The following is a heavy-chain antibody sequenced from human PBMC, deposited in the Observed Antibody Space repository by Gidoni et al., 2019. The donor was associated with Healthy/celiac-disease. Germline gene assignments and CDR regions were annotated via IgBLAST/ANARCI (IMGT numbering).Heavy chain of an antibody. CDR1: GRPFSRYA. V-gene: IGHV1-69*01. D-gene: IGHD2-2*01. J-gene: IGHJ6*02. CDR2: IIPIFGTA. Sequence: QVQLVQSGAAVKKPGSSVKVSCKASGRPFSRYAISWVRQAPGQGLEWMGGIIPIFGTANYAQKFQGRVTITADESTSTAYMELSSLRSEDTAVYYCASGVVPAANYYYGMDVWGQGTTVTVSS. CDR3: ASGVVPAANYYYGMDV.